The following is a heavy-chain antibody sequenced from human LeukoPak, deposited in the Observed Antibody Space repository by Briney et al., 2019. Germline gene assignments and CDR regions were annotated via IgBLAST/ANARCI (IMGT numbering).Heavy chain of an antibody. CDR2: IIPIFGTA. Sequence: GASVKVSCKASGGTFSSYAISWVRQAPGQGLEWMGGIIPIFGTANYAQKFQGRVTITADESTSTAYMELSSLRSEDTAVYYCARDGEMNLPRQGYYYDSSGYDNYWGQGTLVTVSS. D-gene: IGHD3-22*01. CDR3: ARDGEMNLPRQGYYYDSSGYDNY. J-gene: IGHJ4*02. V-gene: IGHV1-69*13. CDR1: GGTFSSYA.